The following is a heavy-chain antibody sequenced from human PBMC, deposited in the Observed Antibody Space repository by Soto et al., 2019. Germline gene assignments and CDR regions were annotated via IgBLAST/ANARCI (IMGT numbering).Heavy chain of an antibody. CDR2: IIPIFGTA. Sequence: ASVKVSCKASGGTFSSYAISWVRQAPGQGLEWMGGIIPIFGTANYAQKFQGRVTITADESTSTAYMELSSLRSEDTAVYYCARRIFGLVIPFNYYGMDVWGQGTTVTVSS. D-gene: IGHD3-3*01. J-gene: IGHJ6*02. CDR1: GGTFSSYA. V-gene: IGHV1-69*13. CDR3: ARRIFGLVIPFNYYGMDV.